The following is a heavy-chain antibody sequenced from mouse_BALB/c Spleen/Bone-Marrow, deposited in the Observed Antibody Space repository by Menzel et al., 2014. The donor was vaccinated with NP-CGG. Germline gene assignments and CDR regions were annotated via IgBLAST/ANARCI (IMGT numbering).Heavy chain of an antibody. CDR1: GYSFTSYW. CDR3: SYGSRAY. J-gene: IGHJ3*01. Sequence: QVQLQQSGPQLVRPGASVKISCKASGYSFTSYWMHWVEQRPGQGLEWIGMIDPSDSETRLNQKFKDKATLTVDKSSSTAYMQLSSPTSEDSALYYCSYGSRAYWGQGTLVTVSA. CDR2: IDPSDSET. V-gene: IGHV1S127*01. D-gene: IGHD1-1*01.